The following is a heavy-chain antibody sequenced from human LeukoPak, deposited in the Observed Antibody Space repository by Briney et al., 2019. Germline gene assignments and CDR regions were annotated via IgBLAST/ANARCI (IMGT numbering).Heavy chain of an antibody. CDR3: ARETLTLKAYYYYYMDV. Sequence: SETLSLTCTVSGGSIISYYWSWIRQPPGKGLEWIGYIYYSGGTNYNPSLKSRLTISVDTSKKQFSLKLRSVTAADTAVYYCARETLTLKAYYYYYMDVWGKGTTVTISS. V-gene: IGHV4-59*01. J-gene: IGHJ6*03. CDR2: IYYSGGT. D-gene: IGHD4/OR15-4a*01. CDR1: GGSIISYY.